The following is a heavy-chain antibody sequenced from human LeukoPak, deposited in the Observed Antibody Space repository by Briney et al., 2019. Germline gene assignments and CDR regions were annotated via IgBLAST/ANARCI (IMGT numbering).Heavy chain of an antibody. CDR3: AKGGGIQLWLPFHY. Sequence: GGSLRLSCAASGFTFSGHAMSWVRQAPGKGLEWVSAISVSGDSTYYADSVKGRFTISRDNSKNTLYLQMNSLRAEDTAVYYCAKGGGIQLWLPFHYWGQGTLVTVSS. J-gene: IGHJ4*02. CDR2: ISVSGDST. D-gene: IGHD5-18*01. V-gene: IGHV3-23*01. CDR1: GFTFSGHA.